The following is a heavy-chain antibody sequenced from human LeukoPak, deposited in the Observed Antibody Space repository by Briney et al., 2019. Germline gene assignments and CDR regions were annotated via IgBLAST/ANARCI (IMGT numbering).Heavy chain of an antibody. J-gene: IGHJ4*02. CDR3: ATFRIAARPYFDY. V-gene: IGHV3-23*01. CDR2: ISGSGGST. CDR1: GFTFSSYA. Sequence: GGSLRLSCAASGFTFSSYAVSWVRQAPGKGLEWVSAISGSGGSTYYADSVKGRFTISRDNSKNTLYLQMNSLRAEDTAVYYCATFRIAARPYFDYWGQGTLVTVSS. D-gene: IGHD6-6*01.